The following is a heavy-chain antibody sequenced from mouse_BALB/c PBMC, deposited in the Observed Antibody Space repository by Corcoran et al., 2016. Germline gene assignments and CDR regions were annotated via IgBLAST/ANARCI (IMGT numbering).Heavy chain of an antibody. CDR1: GFNIKDYY. CDR3: ARRDRAAYFDY. V-gene: IGHV14-1*02. D-gene: IGHD3-3*01. CDR2: IDPENGNT. J-gene: IGHJ2*01. Sequence: EVQLQQSGAELVRPGALVKLSCKASGFNIKDYYMHWVKQRPEQGLEWIGWIDPENGNTIYDPKFQGKASITADTYSNTAYLQLSSLTSEDTVVYYCARRDRAAYFDYWGQGTTLTVSS.